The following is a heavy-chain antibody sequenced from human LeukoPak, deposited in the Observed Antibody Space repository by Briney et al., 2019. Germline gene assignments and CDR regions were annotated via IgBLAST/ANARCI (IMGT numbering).Heavy chain of an antibody. V-gene: IGHV1-18*01. Sequence: ASVKVSCKASGYTFSSYGISWVRQAPGQGLEWMGWVSAYADDTNYVQKFQGRVTMTRNTSISTAYMELSRLRSDDTAVYYCARPKDTYYYDSSGYSSAAFDIWGQGTMVTVSS. CDR3: ARPKDTYYYDSSGYSSAAFDI. CDR1: GYTFSSYG. CDR2: VSAYADDT. J-gene: IGHJ3*02. D-gene: IGHD3-22*01.